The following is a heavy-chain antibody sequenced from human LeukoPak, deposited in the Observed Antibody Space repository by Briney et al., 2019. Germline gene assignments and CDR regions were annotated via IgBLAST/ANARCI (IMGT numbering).Heavy chain of an antibody. CDR3: ARASGGDGSGSL. D-gene: IGHD3-10*01. CDR1: GGSISSFY. J-gene: IGHJ4*02. CDR2: IYYSGSP. V-gene: IGHV4-59*01. Sequence: SETLSLTCTVSGGSISSFYWSWIRQPPWKGLEWIGYIYYSGSPDYNPSLKSRVTISVDTSKNQFSLNLSSVTAADTAMYYCARASGGDGSGSLWGQGTLVTVSS.